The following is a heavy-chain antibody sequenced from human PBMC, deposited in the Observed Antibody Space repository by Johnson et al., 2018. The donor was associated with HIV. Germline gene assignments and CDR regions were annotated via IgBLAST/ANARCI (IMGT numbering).Heavy chain of an antibody. Sequence: QVQLVESGGGVVQPGRSLRLSCAASGLSFSDYGMHWVRQAPGKGLEWVAVISFDGSNEYYTDSVKGRFTISRDNSKNTLYLQMNSLRAEDTAIYYCVRGRISMTVVDLRGGAFDIWGQGTTVTVSS. J-gene: IGHJ3*02. CDR2: ISFDGSNE. V-gene: IGHV3-30*04. D-gene: IGHD3-22*01. CDR3: VRGRISMTVVDLRGGAFDI. CDR1: GLSFSDYG.